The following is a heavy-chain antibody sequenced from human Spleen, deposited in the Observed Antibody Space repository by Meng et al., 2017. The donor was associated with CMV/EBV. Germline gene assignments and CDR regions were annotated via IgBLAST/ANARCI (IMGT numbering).Heavy chain of an antibody. CDR1: GFSLSRYS. J-gene: IGHJ4*02. CDR2: ISGSSTSR. Sequence: GESLKISCTASGFSLSRYSINWVRQAPGKGLQWLSYISGSSTSRHYADSVRGRFTISRDNSKNTLYLQMNSLRAEDTAVYYCAKDRRLGESITTHICPLGYWGQGTLVTVSS. CDR3: AKDRRLGESITTHICPLGY. V-gene: IGHV3-48*01. D-gene: IGHD3-3*01.